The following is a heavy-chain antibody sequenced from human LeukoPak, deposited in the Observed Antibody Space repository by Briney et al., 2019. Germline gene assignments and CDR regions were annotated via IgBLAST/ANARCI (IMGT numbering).Heavy chain of an antibody. CDR2: ISSSSSTI. D-gene: IGHD7-27*01. CDR1: GFTFSSYA. CDR3: ARVRPNWGYDY. Sequence: GGSLRLSCAASGFTFSSYAMNWVRQAPGKGLEWVSYISSSSSTIYYADSVKGRFTISRDNAKNSLYLQMNSLRAEDTAVYYCARVRPNWGYDYWGQGTLVTVSS. J-gene: IGHJ4*02. V-gene: IGHV3-48*01.